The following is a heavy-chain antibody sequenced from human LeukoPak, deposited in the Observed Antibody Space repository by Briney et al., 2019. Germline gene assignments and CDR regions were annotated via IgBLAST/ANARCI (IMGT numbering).Heavy chain of an antibody. D-gene: IGHD1-14*01. Sequence: PSETLSLTCAVYDESFNGYYWSWLRQPPGKGLEGIGEMNDSGGTTYNPSLESRATISAERSKNQFSLKLTSVTAADTAVYYCASGSWSRRFAPWGQGTLVTVSS. CDR1: DESFNGYY. V-gene: IGHV4-34*01. CDR3: ASGSWSRRFAP. J-gene: IGHJ5*02. CDR2: MNDSGGT.